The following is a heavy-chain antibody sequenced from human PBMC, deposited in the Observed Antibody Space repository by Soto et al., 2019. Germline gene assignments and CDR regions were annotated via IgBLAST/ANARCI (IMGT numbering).Heavy chain of an antibody. V-gene: IGHV1-18*01. J-gene: IGHJ6*02. CDR2: ISAYNGNT. D-gene: IGHD3-10*01. CDR3: ARDRGPHPDYYGSGSYNYYYGMDV. Sequence: GAPVKVSCKASGYTFTSYAICWVRQAPGQGLEWMGWISAYNGNTNYAQKLQGRVTMTTDTSTSTAYMELRSLRSDDTAVYYCARDRGPHPDYYGSGSYNYYYGMDVWGQGTTVTVSS. CDR1: GYTFTSYA.